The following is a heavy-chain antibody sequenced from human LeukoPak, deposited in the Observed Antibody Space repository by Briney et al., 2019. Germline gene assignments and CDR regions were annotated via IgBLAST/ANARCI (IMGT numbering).Heavy chain of an antibody. V-gene: IGHV3-74*01. CDR1: GFTFSSYW. CDR2: INSDGSST. CDR3: ARDSSSGYYFFDY. D-gene: IGHD3-22*01. J-gene: IGHJ4*02. Sequence: GGSLRLSCAASGFTFSSYWMHWIRQAPGKGLVWVSRINSDGSSTSYADSVKGRFTISRDNAKNTLYLQMNSLRAEDTAVYYCARDSSSGYYFFDYWGQGTLVTVSS.